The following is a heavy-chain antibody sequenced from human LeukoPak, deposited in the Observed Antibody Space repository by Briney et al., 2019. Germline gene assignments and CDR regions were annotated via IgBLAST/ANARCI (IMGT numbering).Heavy chain of an antibody. CDR1: GYSFTSYW. V-gene: IGHV5-51*01. CDR2: IYPGDSDT. J-gene: IGHJ6*03. Sequence: PGESLKISCKGSGYSFTSYWIGWVRQMPGKGLEWMGIIYPGDSDTRYSPSFQGQVTISADKSISTAYLQWSSLKASDTAMYYCARQAVAGTHYYYYYMDVWGKGTTVTVSS. CDR3: ARQAVAGTHYYYYYMDV. D-gene: IGHD6-19*01.